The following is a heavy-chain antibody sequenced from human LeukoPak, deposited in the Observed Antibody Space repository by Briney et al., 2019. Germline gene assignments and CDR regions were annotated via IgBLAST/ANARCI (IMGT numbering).Heavy chain of an antibody. D-gene: IGHD3-22*01. CDR1: GYTFTSYD. J-gene: IGHJ4*02. CDR2: MNPNSGNT. CDR3: ARGHYYDSSGYHFAPFDY. V-gene: IGHV1-8*01. Sequence: ASVKVSCKASGYTFTSYDINWVRQAPGQGLEWMGWMNPNSGNTGYAQKFQGRVTMTRDTSESTAYMELSSLRTDDTAVYYCARGHYYDSSGYHFAPFDYWGQGTLVTVSS.